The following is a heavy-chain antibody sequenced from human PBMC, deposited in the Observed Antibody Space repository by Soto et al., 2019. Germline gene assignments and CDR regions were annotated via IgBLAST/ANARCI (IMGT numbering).Heavy chain of an antibody. D-gene: IGHD3-3*01. CDR2: ISSSSSYI. Sequence: GGSLRLSCAASGFTFSSYSMNWVRQAPGKGLEWVSSISSSSSYIYYADSVKGRFTISRDNAKNSLYLQMNSLRAEYTAVYYCARVGYYDFWSSYRHYGMDVWGQGTTGTVSS. CDR3: ARVGYYDFWSSYRHYGMDV. V-gene: IGHV3-21*01. J-gene: IGHJ6*02. CDR1: GFTFSSYS.